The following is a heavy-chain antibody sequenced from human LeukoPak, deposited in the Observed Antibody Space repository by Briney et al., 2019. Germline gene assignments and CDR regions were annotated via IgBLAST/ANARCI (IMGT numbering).Heavy chain of an antibody. CDR1: GGSISSYY. D-gene: IGHD3-10*01. CDR2: IYYSGST. Sequence: PSETLSLTCTVSGGSISSYYWSWIRQPPGKGLEWIGYIYYSGSTNYNPSLKSRVTISVDTSKNQFSLKLSSVTAADTAVYYCARSLNIPYYYATWGQGTLVTVSS. V-gene: IGHV4-59*01. CDR3: ARSLNIPYYYAT. J-gene: IGHJ5*02.